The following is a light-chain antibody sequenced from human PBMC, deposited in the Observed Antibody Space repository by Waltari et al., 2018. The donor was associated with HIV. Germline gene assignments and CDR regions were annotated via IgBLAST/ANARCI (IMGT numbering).Light chain of an antibody. Sequence: IVMTQSPATLSVSPGERVTLSCRASQTISDNLAWYQQRSGQTPRPLVYGASIRAAGIPARFYGGGSGTEFTLTISGLQSEDFAVYYCQQYKDWPPLTFGGGTRVEI. J-gene: IGKJ4*01. CDR1: QTISDN. V-gene: IGKV3-15*01. CDR2: GAS. CDR3: QQYKDWPPLT.